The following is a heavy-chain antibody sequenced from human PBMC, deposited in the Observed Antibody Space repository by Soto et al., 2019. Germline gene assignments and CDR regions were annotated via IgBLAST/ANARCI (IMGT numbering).Heavy chain of an antibody. J-gene: IGHJ4*02. V-gene: IGHV5-51*01. CDR1: GYIFTSYW. CDR2: IYPGDSDT. CDR3: ARHKGYDFWSGPHALDY. Sequence: VESLKISCKGSGYIFTSYWICWVLQVPVKVLEWMGIIYPGDSDTRYSPSFQGQVTISADKSISTAYLQWSSLKASDTAMYYCARHKGYDFWSGPHALDYWGQGTLVTVSS. D-gene: IGHD3-3*01.